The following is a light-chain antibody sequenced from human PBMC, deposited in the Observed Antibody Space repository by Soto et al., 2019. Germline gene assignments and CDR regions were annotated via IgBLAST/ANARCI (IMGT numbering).Light chain of an antibody. CDR3: QQRTDRPPWT. Sequence: IVLTQSPTPLSLSPGERATLSCRASQSIGVAVAWYQHTPGHPPRLLILDASQRATGIPASFRGSESGTDFTLSSSSLEHEDFAVYYCQQRTDRPPWTFGQGTKVDIK. V-gene: IGKV3-11*01. J-gene: IGKJ1*01. CDR1: QSIGVA. CDR2: DAS.